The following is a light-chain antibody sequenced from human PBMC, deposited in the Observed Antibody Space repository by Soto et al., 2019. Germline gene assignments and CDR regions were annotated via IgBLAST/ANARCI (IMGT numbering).Light chain of an antibody. CDR1: SSDVGGYNY. V-gene: IGLV2-14*01. J-gene: IGLJ1*01. Sequence: QSVLTQPASVSGSPGQSITISCTGTSSDVGGYNYVSWYQQHPGKAPKLVIYEVTKRPSGVSNRFSGSKSGNTASLTISGLQAEDETDYYCSSHTSSSTSYVFGTGTKLTVL. CDR3: SSHTSSSTSYV. CDR2: EVT.